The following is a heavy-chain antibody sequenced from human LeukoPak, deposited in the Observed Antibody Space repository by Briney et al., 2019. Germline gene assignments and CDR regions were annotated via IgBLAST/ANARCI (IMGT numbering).Heavy chain of an antibody. CDR3: ASLYGDATSLDF. D-gene: IGHD4-17*01. J-gene: IGHJ4*02. CDR1: GFTFSNYY. CDR2: IRQDGSAQ. V-gene: IGHV3-7*01. Sequence: GGSLRLSCAASGFTFSNYYMNWVRQAPGKGLEWVANIRQDGSAQFYADSVKGRFTISRDNAKNSLYLQMNSLRDEDTAVYYCASLYGDATSLDFWGQGTLVTVSS.